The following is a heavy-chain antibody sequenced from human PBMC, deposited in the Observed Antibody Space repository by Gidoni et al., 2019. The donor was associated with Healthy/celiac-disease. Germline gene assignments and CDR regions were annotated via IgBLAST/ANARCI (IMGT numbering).Heavy chain of an antibody. CDR2: ISGSGGST. V-gene: IGHV3-23*01. J-gene: IGHJ3*02. D-gene: IGHD3-22*01. Sequence: EVQLLESGGGLVQPGGSLRLPCAASGFTFSSYAMSWVRQAPGKGLEWVSAISGSGGSTYYADSVKGRFTISRDNSKNTLYLQMNSLRAEDTAVYYCAKDGAMIVVVNVAFDIWGQGTMVTVSS. CDR1: GFTFSSYA. CDR3: AKDGAMIVVVNVAFDI.